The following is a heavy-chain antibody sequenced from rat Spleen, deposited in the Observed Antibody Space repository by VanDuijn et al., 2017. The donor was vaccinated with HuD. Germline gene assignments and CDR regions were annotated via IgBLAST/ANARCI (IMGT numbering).Heavy chain of an antibody. CDR1: GFTFSDYG. CDR2: INYDGRST. D-gene: IGHD1-12*01. J-gene: IGHJ2*01. Sequence: EVQLVESGGGLGQPGRSLKLSCAASGFTFSDYGMAWVRQAPTKGLEWVATINYDGRSTFYRDSVRARFTISRDNGKNILYLQIDSLKSEDTATYYCTRGTYYRHWGQGVMVTVSS. CDR3: TRGTYYRH. V-gene: IGHV5-29*01.